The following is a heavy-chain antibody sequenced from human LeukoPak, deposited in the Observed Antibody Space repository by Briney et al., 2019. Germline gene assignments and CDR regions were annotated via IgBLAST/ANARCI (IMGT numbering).Heavy chain of an antibody. J-gene: IGHJ4*02. CDR2: ISGSGGST. V-gene: IGHV3-23*01. Sequence: PGGSLRLSCAASGFTFSSYAMSWVRQAPGKGLEWVSAISGSGGSTYYADSVKGRFTISRDSSKNTLYLQMNSLRAEDTAVYYCAKAEYYDFWSGSYYFDYWGQGTLVTVSS. CDR3: AKAEYYDFWSGSYYFDY. D-gene: IGHD3-3*01. CDR1: GFTFSSYA.